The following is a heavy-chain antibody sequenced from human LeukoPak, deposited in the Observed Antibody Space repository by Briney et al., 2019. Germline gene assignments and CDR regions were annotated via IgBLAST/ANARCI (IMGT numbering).Heavy chain of an antibody. D-gene: IGHD3-22*01. CDR1: GSSISSYY. Sequence: PETLSLTCTVAGSSISSYYWSWIRQPPGKGLEWIGYIYYSGSTNYNPSLKSRVTISVDTSKNQFSLKLSSVTAADTAVYYCAREAEHYYDSSGYSRLIDYWGQGTLVTVSS. V-gene: IGHV4-59*01. CDR2: IYYSGST. CDR3: AREAEHYYDSSGYSRLIDY. J-gene: IGHJ4*02.